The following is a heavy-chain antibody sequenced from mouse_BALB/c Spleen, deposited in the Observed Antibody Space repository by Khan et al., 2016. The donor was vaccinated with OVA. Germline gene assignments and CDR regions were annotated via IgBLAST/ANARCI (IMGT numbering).Heavy chain of an antibody. J-gene: IGHJ1*01. CDR3: ARGGTTSYWYFDV. CDR2: IHPSDSDT. Sequence: QVQLQQPGAELVRPGASVKLSCKASGYSFTSYWMNWMKQRPGQGLEWIGIIHPSDSDTRLNQKFKDKATLTVDKSSTTAYMQFSSPTSEDSAVYYCARGGTTSYWYFDVWGAGTTFTVSS. CDR1: GYSFTSYW. V-gene: IGHV1-74*01. D-gene: IGHD2-14*01.